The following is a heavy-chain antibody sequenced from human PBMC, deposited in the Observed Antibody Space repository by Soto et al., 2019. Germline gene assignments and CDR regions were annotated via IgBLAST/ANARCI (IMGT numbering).Heavy chain of an antibody. Sequence: RGGSLRLSCAASGFTFSSYWMSWVRQAPGTGLEWVANIKQDGSEKYYVDSVKGRFTISRDNAKNSRYLQMKSLRAEDTAVYYCARDDGYYYDFWSGYYTGVGPHAYWGQAT. J-gene: IGHJ4*02. CDR2: IKQDGSEK. V-gene: IGHV3-7*03. CDR3: ARDDGYYYDFWSGYYTGVGPHAY. D-gene: IGHD3-3*01. CDR1: GFTFSSYW.